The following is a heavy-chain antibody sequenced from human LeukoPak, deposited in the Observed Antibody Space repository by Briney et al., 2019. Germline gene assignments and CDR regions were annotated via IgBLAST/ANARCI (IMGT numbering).Heavy chain of an antibody. J-gene: IGHJ3*02. Sequence: SGGSLRLSCAASGFTFSSYSMNWVRQAPGKGLEWVSSISSSSSYVYYADSVKGRFTISRDNAKNSLYLQMNSLRAEDTAVYYCASIKISYSSSWYLTVTGAFDIWGQGTMVTVSS. CDR3: ASIKISYSSSWYLTVTGAFDI. CDR1: GFTFSSYS. D-gene: IGHD6-13*01. CDR2: ISSSSSYV. V-gene: IGHV3-21*01.